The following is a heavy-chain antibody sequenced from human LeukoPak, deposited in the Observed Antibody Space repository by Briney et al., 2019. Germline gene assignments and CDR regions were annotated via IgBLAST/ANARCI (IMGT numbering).Heavy chain of an antibody. CDR3: ASLGDNWFDP. CDR2: IKSGGGT. Sequence: QSGGSLRLSCAASGFTFSSYSMNWVRQAPGKGLQWVSSIKSGGGTDYADSVKGRFTISRDNSKNTLYLQMNSLRDEDTAVYYCASLGDNWFDPWGQGTLVTVSS. J-gene: IGHJ5*02. CDR1: GFTFSSYS. V-gene: IGHV3-66*01.